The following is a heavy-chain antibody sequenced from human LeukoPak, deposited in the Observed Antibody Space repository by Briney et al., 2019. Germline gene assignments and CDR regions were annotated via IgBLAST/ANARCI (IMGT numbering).Heavy chain of an antibody. Sequence: GGSLRLSCAASGFTFSSYGMHWVRQAPGKGLEWVAFIRYDGSNKYYADSVKGRFTISRDNSKNTLYLQMNSLRAEDTAVYYCAKDRALYSYGFDYWGQGTLVTVSS. CDR3: AKDRALYSYGFDY. V-gene: IGHV3-30*02. J-gene: IGHJ4*02. D-gene: IGHD5-18*01. CDR1: GFTFSSYG. CDR2: IRYDGSNK.